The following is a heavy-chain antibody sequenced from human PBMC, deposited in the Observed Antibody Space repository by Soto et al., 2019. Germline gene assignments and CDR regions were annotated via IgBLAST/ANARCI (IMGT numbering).Heavy chain of an antibody. J-gene: IGHJ3*02. CDR3: ARDLVVGATIPSAFDI. CDR2: IYYSGST. Sequence: PSETLSLTCTVSGGSISSYYWSWIRQHPGKGLEWIGYIYYSGSTYYNPSLKSRVTISVDTSKNQFSLKLSSVTAADTAVYYCARDLVVGATIPSAFDIWGQGTMVTVSS. V-gene: IGHV4-59*06. CDR1: GGSISSYY. D-gene: IGHD1-26*01.